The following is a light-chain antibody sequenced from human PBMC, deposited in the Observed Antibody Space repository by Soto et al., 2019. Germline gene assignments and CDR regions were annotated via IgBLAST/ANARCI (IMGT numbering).Light chain of an antibody. CDR3: ASKTRSSTLV. CDR2: EVS. Sequence: QSALTQPASVSGSLGQSITISCTGTSSDVGGYNYVSWYQQYPNTAPKLMLYEVSNRPSGVSNRFSGSKSGSTASLTISGLQPEDEADYYCASKTRSSTLVFGGGTKVTVL. CDR1: SSDVGGYNY. V-gene: IGLV2-14*01. J-gene: IGLJ2*01.